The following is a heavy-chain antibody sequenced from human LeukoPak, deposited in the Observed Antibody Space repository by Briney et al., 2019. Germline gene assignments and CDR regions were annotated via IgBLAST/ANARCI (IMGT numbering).Heavy chain of an antibody. V-gene: IGHV1-2*02. Sequence: ASVKVSCKASGYTFTGYYMHWVRQAPGQGLEWMGWINPNSGGTNYAQKFQGRVTITTDESTSTAYMELSSLRSEDTAVYYCARVDLWSYCSSTSCYRDNWFDPWGQGTLVAVSS. CDR3: ARVDLWSYCSSTSCYRDNWFDP. J-gene: IGHJ5*02. D-gene: IGHD2-2*01. CDR1: GYTFTGYY. CDR2: INPNSGGT.